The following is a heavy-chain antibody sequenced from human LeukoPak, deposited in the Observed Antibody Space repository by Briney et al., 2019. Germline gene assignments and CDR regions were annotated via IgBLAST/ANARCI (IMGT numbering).Heavy chain of an antibody. CDR3: AKNPRYGSGSYSDG. V-gene: IGHV3-53*01. Sequence: GGSLRLSCAASGFTVSTNYMSWVRQAPGKGLEWVSVIYSGGSTYYADSVKGRFTISRDNSKNTLYLQMNSLRAEDTAVYYCAKNPRYGSGSYSDGWGQGTLVTVSS. D-gene: IGHD3-10*01. CDR1: GFTVSTNY. CDR2: IYSGGST. J-gene: IGHJ4*02.